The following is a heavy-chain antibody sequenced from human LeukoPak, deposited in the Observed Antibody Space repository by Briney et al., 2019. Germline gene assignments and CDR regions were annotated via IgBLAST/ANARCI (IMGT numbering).Heavy chain of an antibody. Sequence: ASVKVSCKASGGTFSSYAISWVRQAPGQGLEWMGGIIPTFGTANYAQKFQGRVTITTDESTSTAYMELSSLRSEDTAVYYCARRTIFQNAFDIWGQGTMVTVSS. V-gene: IGHV1-69*05. J-gene: IGHJ3*02. CDR1: GGTFSSYA. D-gene: IGHD3-3*01. CDR3: ARRTIFQNAFDI. CDR2: IIPTFGTA.